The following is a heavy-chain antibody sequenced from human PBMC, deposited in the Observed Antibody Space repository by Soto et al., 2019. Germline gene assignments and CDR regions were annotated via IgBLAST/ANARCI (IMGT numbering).Heavy chain of an antibody. CDR1: GITLNRFW. D-gene: IGHD1-26*01. CDR2: INQDGTQK. CDR3: ATSLGSALDL. J-gene: IGHJ3*01. V-gene: IGHV3-7*01. Sequence: GGSLRLSCVVSGITLNRFWMTWVRQAPGKGLEWVANINQDGTQKDYVDSVKGRFTISRDNAKNSLYLQMNSLRAEDTAVYSCATSLGSALDLWGQGTMVTVSS.